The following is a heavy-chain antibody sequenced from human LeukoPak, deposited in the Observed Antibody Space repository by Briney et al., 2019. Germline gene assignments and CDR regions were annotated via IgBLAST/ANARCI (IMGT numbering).Heavy chain of an antibody. J-gene: IGHJ4*02. CDR3: ARVASYDSSGYGQYYFDY. CDR1: GYTFTSYY. Sequence: VASVKVSCKASGYTFTSYYMHWVRQAPGQGLEWMGIINPSGGSTSYAQKFQGRVTMTRDTSTSTVYMELSSLRSEDTAVYYCARVASYDSSGYGQYYFDYWGQGTLVTVSS. CDR2: INPSGGST. D-gene: IGHD3-22*01. V-gene: IGHV1-46*01.